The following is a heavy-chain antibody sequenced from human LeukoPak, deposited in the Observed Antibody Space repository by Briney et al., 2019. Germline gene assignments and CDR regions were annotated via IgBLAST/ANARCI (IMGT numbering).Heavy chain of an antibody. J-gene: IGHJ6*02. CDR2: IIPILGIA. D-gene: IGHD3-3*01. CDR1: GGTFSSYA. V-gene: IGHV1-69*04. CDR3: ARDASYDFWSGYWLSDYYGMDV. Sequence: ASVKVSCKASGGTFSSYAISWVRQAPGQGLEWMGRIIPILGIANYAQKLQGRVTMTTDTSTSTAYMELRSLRSDDTAVYYCARDASYDFWSGYWLSDYYGMDVWGQGTTVTVSS.